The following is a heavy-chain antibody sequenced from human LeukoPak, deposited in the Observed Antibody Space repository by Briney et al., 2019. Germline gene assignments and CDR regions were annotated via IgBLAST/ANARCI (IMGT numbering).Heavy chain of an antibody. J-gene: IGHJ4*02. CDR3: APPPIAATGN. D-gene: IGHD6-13*01. Sequence: PGGSLRLSCTASGFIFNDFWMSWVRQAPGEGLEWVANIRQDGGAKNYVDSVKGRFTISRDNAKKSLYLQMNSLRAEEPAGYYWAPPPIAATGNWGQGTLVTVSS. V-gene: IGHV3-7*01. CDR2: IRQDGGAK. CDR1: GFIFNDFW.